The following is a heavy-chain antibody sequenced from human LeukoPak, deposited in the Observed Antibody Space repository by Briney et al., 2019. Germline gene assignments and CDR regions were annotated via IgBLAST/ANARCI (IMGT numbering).Heavy chain of an antibody. V-gene: IGHV3-21*01. J-gene: IGHJ3*02. D-gene: IGHD5-18*01. CDR2: ISSSSSYI. Sequence: KPGGSLRLSCAASGFTFSSYSMNWVRQAPGKWLEWVSSISSSSSYIYYADSVKGRFTISRDNAKNSLYLQMNSLRAEDTAVYYCARDPWIQLWYNAFDIWGQGTMVTVSS. CDR1: GFTFSSYS. CDR3: ARDPWIQLWYNAFDI.